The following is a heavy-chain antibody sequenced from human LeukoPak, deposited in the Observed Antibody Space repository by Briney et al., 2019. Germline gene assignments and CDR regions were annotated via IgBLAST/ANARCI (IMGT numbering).Heavy chain of an antibody. J-gene: IGHJ4*02. V-gene: IGHV4-59*12. Sequence: PSETLSLTCTVSGGSISSYYWSWIRQPPGKGLEWIGYIYYSGSTYYNPSLKSRVTISVDTSKNQFSLKLSSVTAADTAVYYCARESYYDSSGFDYWGQGTLVTVSS. CDR3: ARESYYDSSGFDY. CDR2: IYYSGST. CDR1: GGSISSYY. D-gene: IGHD3-22*01.